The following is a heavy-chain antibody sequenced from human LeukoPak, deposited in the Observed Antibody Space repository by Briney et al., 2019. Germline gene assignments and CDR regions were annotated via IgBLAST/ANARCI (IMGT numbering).Heavy chain of an antibody. CDR1: GGSFSGYY. Sequence: SETLSLTCAVYGGSFSGYYWSWIRQPPGEGLEWIGEINHSGSTNYNPSLKSRVTISVDTSKNQFSLKLSPVPAADTAVYYCARGPVQRSGSYYFDYWGQGTLVTVSS. CDR3: ARGPVQRSGSYYFDY. V-gene: IGHV4-34*01. D-gene: IGHD1-26*01. CDR2: INHSGST. J-gene: IGHJ4*02.